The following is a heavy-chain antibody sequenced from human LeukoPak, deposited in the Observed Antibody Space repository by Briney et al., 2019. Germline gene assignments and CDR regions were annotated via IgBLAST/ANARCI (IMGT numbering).Heavy chain of an antibody. CDR1: GYSFTSYW. J-gene: IGHJ5*02. CDR3: TGGGFGELFSWFDP. Sequence: GASQKISCKGSGYSFTSYWIGWVRQMPGKGLEWMRIIYPGDSDTRYSPSFQGQVTISADKSISTAYLQWSSLKASDTAMYDCTGGGFGELFSWFDPWGQGPLVTVSS. CDR2: IYPGDSDT. V-gene: IGHV5-51*01. D-gene: IGHD3-10*01.